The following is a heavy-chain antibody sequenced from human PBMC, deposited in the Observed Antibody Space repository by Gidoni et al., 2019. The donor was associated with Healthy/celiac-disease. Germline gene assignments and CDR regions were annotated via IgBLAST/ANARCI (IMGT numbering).Heavy chain of an antibody. J-gene: IGHJ4*02. CDR2: IYYSGST. V-gene: IGHV4-39*01. D-gene: IGHD3-22*01. CDR3: AGRDYYDSSGYYVVDY. Sequence: QLQLQESGPGLVKPSETLSLTCTVSGGPLSSRSYDWGWIRQPPGKGREWIGSIYYSGSTYYNPSLKRRVTISGDTSKNQFSLKLSSVTAADTAVYYCAGRDYYDSSGYYVVDYWGQGTLVTVSS. CDR1: GGPLSSRSYD.